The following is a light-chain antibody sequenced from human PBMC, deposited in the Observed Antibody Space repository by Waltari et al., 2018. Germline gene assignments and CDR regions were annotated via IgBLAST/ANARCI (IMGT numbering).Light chain of an antibody. CDR2: QNY. J-gene: IGLJ2*01. CDR1: NLRHNN. Sequence: SYKLTQTPSVSVSPGQTTTISCSGENLRHNNICWYQQKAGQSPVLVIFQNYKRPSGIPERFSGSNSGNTATLTISGTQAMDEADYFCQTWDTTAVFGRGTKLTVL. CDR3: QTWDTTAV. V-gene: IGLV3-1*01.